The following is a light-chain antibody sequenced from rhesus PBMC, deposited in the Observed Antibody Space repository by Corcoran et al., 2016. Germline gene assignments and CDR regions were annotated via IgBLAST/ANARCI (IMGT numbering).Light chain of an antibody. V-gene: IGLV7-76*01. J-gene: IGLJ6*01. CDR2: NTN. Sequence: QAVVTQEPSLTVSPGGTVTLTCGPSTGAVTSGNYPHWFQQKPGQAPRGLIYNTNSKHSWTPARFSGSLAGGKAALTLSGAQPEDVADFFCLLFYNVAHVFGSGTTLTVL. CDR3: LLFYNVAHV. CDR1: TGAVTSGNY.